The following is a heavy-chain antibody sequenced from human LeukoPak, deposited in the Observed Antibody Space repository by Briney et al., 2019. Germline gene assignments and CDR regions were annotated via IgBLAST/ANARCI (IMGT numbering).Heavy chain of an antibody. D-gene: IGHD3-3*01. Sequence: ASVKVSCKPSGYTFTSYDINWVRQATGQGLEWMGWMNPNNGNTVYAQKFQGRVTMTRNTSISTPYMELSSLRSEEKAVYYCARGWRYYDFWSGYWERRKDYYGMEVWGPGTTVTVSS. CDR2: MNPNNGNT. CDR1: GYTFTSYD. J-gene: IGHJ6*02. CDR3: ARGWRYYDFWSGYWERRKDYYGMEV. V-gene: IGHV1-8*01.